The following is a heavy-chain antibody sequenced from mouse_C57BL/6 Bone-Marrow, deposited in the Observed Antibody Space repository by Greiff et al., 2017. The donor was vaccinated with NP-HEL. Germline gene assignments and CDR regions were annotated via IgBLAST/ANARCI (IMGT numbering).Heavy chain of an antibody. CDR2: IRNKANGYTT. J-gene: IGHJ1*03. CDR3: ARSVLGYFDV. Sequence: EVQLVESGGGLVQPGGSLSLSCAASGFTFTDYYMSWVRQPPGKALEWLGFIRNKANGYTTEYSASVKGRFTISRDNSQSILYLQMNALRAEDSATYYCARSVLGYFDVWGTGTTVTVSS. V-gene: IGHV7-3*01. CDR1: GFTFTDYY.